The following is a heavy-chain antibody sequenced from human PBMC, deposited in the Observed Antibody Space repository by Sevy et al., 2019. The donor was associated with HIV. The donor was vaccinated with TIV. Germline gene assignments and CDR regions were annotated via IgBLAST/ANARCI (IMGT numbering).Heavy chain of an antibody. Sequence: GGSLRLSCAASGFTVSSNYMSWVRQAPGKGLEWVSVIYSGGSTYYADSVKGLFTISRDNSKNTLYLQMNSLRVEDTAVYYCASLYYYDSSGYFPGLRSFDIWGQGTMVTVSS. CDR1: GFTVSSNY. J-gene: IGHJ3*02. CDR3: ASLYYYDSSGYFPGLRSFDI. D-gene: IGHD3-22*01. V-gene: IGHV3-53*01. CDR2: IYSGGST.